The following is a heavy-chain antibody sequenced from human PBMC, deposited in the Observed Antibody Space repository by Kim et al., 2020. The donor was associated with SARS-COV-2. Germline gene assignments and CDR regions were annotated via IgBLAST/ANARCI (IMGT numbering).Heavy chain of an antibody. J-gene: IGHJ6*02. V-gene: IGHV4-39*07. CDR3: ARVRFAYYGMDV. CDR1: GGSISSSSYY. Sequence: SETLSLTCTVSGGSISSSSYYWGWIRQPPGKGLEWIGSIYYSGSTYYNPSLKSRVTISVDTSKNQFSLKLSSVTAADTAVYYCARVRFAYYGMDVWGQGT. CDR2: IYYSGST.